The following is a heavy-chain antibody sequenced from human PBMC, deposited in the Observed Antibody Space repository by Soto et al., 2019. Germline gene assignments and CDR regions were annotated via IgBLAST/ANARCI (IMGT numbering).Heavy chain of an antibody. CDR3: VSQRTTVPTQAYFDY. J-gene: IGHJ4*02. D-gene: IGHD4-17*01. CDR2: VYYRGRS. Sequence: SETLSLTCTVSGGSISSYYWSWIRQPPGKGLEWIGRVYYRGRSYSNWSVKSRVTISVDTSKNRFSLSLNSVTASDTAVYFCVSQRTTVPTQAYFDYWGPGALVTVSS. V-gene: IGHV4-59*05. CDR1: GGSISSYY.